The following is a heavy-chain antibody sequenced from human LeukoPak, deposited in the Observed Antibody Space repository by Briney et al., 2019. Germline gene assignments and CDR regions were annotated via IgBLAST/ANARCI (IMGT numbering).Heavy chain of an antibody. Sequence: SETLSLTCTVSGGSISSSSYYWGWIRQPPGTGLEWIGSIYYSGSTYYNPSLKSRVTISVDTSKNQFSLKLSSVTAADTAVYYCARASITMVRGVKTAFDYWGQGTLVTVSS. V-gene: IGHV4-39*07. CDR2: IYYSGST. J-gene: IGHJ4*02. CDR1: GGSISSSSYY. D-gene: IGHD3-10*01. CDR3: ARASITMVRGVKTAFDY.